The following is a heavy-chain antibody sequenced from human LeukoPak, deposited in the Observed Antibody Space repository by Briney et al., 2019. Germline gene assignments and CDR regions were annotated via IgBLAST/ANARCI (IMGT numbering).Heavy chain of an antibody. Sequence: GGSLRLSCAASGFSVGSSEMDWVRQAPGKGLEWVANIKQDGSEKYYVDSVKGRFTISRDNTKNSLYLQMNSLRAEDTAVYYCARILVAATNWFDPWGQGTLVTVSS. D-gene: IGHD2-15*01. CDR3: ARILVAATNWFDP. V-gene: IGHV3-7*01. CDR1: GFSVGSSE. CDR2: IKQDGSEK. J-gene: IGHJ5*02.